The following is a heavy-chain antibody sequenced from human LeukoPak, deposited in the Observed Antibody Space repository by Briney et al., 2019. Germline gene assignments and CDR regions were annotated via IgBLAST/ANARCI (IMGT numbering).Heavy chain of an antibody. CDR1: GGSISGYY. J-gene: IGHJ4*02. D-gene: IGHD4-17*01. Sequence: SETLSLTCTVSGGSISGYYWSWIRQPAGKGLERIGRVFTSGSTNYNPSVKSRVTISIDKSKNEFYLNLNSVTATDTALYYCARERDTVTTELDCWGQGILVTVSS. V-gene: IGHV4-4*07. CDR3: ARERDTVTTELDC. CDR2: VFTSGST.